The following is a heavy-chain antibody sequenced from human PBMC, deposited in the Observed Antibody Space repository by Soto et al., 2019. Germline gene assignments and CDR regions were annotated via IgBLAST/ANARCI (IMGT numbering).Heavy chain of an antibody. Sequence: SSVKVSCKASGGTFSSYAISWVRQAPGQGLEWMGGIIPIFGTANYAQKFQGRVTITADESTSTAYMELSSLRSEDTAVYYCARVSRWSGYYYYYYYGMDVWGQGNTVTVSS. D-gene: IGHD3-3*01. CDR3: ARVSRWSGYYYYYYYGMDV. CDR2: IIPIFGTA. V-gene: IGHV1-69*13. J-gene: IGHJ6*02. CDR1: GGTFSSYA.